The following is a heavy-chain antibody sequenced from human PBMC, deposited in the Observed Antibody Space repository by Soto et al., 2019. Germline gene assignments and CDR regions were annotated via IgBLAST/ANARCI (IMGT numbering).Heavy chain of an antibody. D-gene: IGHD3-9*01. Sequence: ASVKVSCKASGYTFTRYAMHWVRQAPGQRLEWMGWINAGNGNTKYSQKFQGRVTITRDTSASTAYMELSSLRSEDTAVYYCARTLYDFLTGSVCNWFDPWGQGTLVTVSS. CDR2: INAGNGNT. J-gene: IGHJ5*02. CDR1: GYTFTRYA. V-gene: IGHV1-3*01. CDR3: ARTLYDFLTGSVCNWFDP.